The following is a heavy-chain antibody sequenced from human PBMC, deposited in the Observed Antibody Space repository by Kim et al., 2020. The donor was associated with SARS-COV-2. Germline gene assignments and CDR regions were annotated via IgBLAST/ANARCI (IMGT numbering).Heavy chain of an antibody. CDR3: AREYYDILTGYYRGYYYYGIDV. D-gene: IGHD3-9*01. J-gene: IGHJ6*02. CDR2: IWYDGSNK. Sequence: GGSLRLSCAASGFTFSSYGMHWVRQAPGKGLEWVAVIWYDGSNKYYADSVKGRFTISRDNSKNTLYLQMNSLRAEDTAVYYCAREYYDILTGYYRGYYYYGIDVWSQGATLTVSS. V-gene: IGHV3-33*01. CDR1: GFTFSSYG.